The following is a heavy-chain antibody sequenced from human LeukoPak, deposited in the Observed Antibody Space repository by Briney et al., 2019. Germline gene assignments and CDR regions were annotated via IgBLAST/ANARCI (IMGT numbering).Heavy chain of an antibody. CDR1: GYTFTGYY. CDR3: ARTPSGWPYFDY. D-gene: IGHD6-19*01. J-gene: IGHJ4*02. Sequence: GASVKVSCKASGYTFTGYYMHWVRQAPGQGLEWMGIINPSGGSTSYAQKFQGRVTMTRDTSTSTVYMELSSLRSEDTAVYYCARTPSGWPYFDYWGQGTLVTVSS. CDR2: INPSGGST. V-gene: IGHV1-46*01.